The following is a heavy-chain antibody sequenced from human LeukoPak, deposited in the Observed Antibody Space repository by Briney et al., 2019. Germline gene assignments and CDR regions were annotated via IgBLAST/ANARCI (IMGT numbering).Heavy chain of an antibody. V-gene: IGHV1-2*02. CDR2: INPNSGGT. CDR3: GRDPFALGIVIVPY. CDR1: GYTFTGYY. J-gene: IGHJ4*02. D-gene: IGHD2/OR15-2a*01. Sequence: ASVKVSFKASGYTFTGYYMHWVRQAPGQGLEWMGWINPNSGGTNYAQKFQGRGTMTSDKAINTAYMEVSRLRADDTAGGYCGRDPFALGIVIVPYWGQGTLVTVAS.